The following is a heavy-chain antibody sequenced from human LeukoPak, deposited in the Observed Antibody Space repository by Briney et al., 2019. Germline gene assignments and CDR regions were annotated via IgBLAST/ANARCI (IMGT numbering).Heavy chain of an antibody. V-gene: IGHV4-34*01. J-gene: IGHJ5*02. CDR1: GGSFSGCC. CDR3: ASHTGYCTNGVCYTPRNWFDP. Sequence: SETLSLTCAVYGGSFSGCCWSWIRQPPGKGLEWIGEINHSGSTNYNPSLKNRVTISVDTSKNQFSLKLSSVTAADTAVYYCASHTGYCTNGVCYTPRNWFDPWGQGTLVTVSS. CDR2: INHSGST. D-gene: IGHD2-8*01.